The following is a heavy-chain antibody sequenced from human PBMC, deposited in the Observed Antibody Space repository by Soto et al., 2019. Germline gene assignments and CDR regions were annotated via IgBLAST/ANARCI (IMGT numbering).Heavy chain of an antibody. Sequence: QVQLVQSGAEVREPGASVKVSCKASGYSFTSLDINWVRQTTGQGLEWMGWMQPSSGRTGYAQKFQGRVTMNRDTSIHTAYMELSSLTSDDTSFYYCARGVTAGVDYWGQGTLVTVSS. D-gene: IGHD1-26*01. J-gene: IGHJ4*02. CDR1: GYSFTSLD. CDR3: ARGVTAGVDY. CDR2: MQPSSGRT. V-gene: IGHV1-8*01.